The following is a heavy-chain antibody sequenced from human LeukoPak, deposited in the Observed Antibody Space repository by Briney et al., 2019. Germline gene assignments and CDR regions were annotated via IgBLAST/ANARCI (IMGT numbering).Heavy chain of an antibody. CDR1: GGSISSYY. J-gene: IGHJ4*02. V-gene: IGHV4-4*07. Sequence: PSGTLSLTCSVSGGSISSYYWSWIRQPARKGLEWIGRIYPSGSTNYNPSLKSRVTMSVDTSKNQFSLKLSSVTAADTAVYYCARTSPRAATFDSWGQGTLVTVSS. CDR3: ARTSPRAATFDS. CDR2: IYPSGST. D-gene: IGHD2-15*01.